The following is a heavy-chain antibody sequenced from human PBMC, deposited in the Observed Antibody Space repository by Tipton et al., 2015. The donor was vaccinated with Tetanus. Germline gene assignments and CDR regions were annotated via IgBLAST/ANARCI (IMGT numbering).Heavy chain of an antibody. J-gene: IGHJ4*02. CDR3: AKPSDYGDYGTYPPRDY. CDR2: ISGSGGST. CDR1: GFTFSSYA. D-gene: IGHD4-17*01. V-gene: IGHV3-23*01. Sequence: SLRLSCAASGFTFSSYAMSWVRQAPGKGLEWVSAISGSGGSTYYADSVKGRFTISRDNSKNTLYLQMNSLRAEDTAVYYCAKPSDYGDYGTYPPRDYWGQGTLVTVSS.